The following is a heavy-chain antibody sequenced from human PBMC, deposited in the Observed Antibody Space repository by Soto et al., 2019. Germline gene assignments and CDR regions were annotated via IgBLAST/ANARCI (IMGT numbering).Heavy chain of an antibody. V-gene: IGHV1-69*04. Sequence: GASVKVSCKASGGTFSSYTLSWVRQAPGQGLEWMGRIIPILGIANYAQKFQGRVTITADKSTSTAYMELSSLRSEDTAVYYCARERESETYYDTHPHYFDYWVQGTLVTVSS. D-gene: IGHD3-9*01. CDR2: IIPILGIA. CDR1: GGTFSSYT. CDR3: ARERESETYYDTHPHYFDY. J-gene: IGHJ4*02.